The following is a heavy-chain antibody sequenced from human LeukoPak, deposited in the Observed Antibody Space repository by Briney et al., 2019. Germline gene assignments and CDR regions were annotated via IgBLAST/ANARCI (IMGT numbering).Heavy chain of an antibody. V-gene: IGHV4-59*04. Sequence: SETLSLTCNVSGGSISTYYWSWIRQPPGKGLEWIGYIYYTGSTYYNPSLKSRVTISVDTSKNQFSLKLSSVTAADTAVYYCASTVAGTVDYWGQGTLVTVSS. D-gene: IGHD6-19*01. CDR3: ASTVAGTVDY. J-gene: IGHJ4*02. CDR2: IYYTGST. CDR1: GGSISTYY.